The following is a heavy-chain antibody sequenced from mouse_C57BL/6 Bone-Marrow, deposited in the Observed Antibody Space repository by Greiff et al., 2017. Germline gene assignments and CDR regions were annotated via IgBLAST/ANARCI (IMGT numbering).Heavy chain of an antibody. V-gene: IGHV14-4*01. CDR3: SSFDGNYVDF. CDR2: IDPEIGDT. Sequence: EVQLQQSGAELVRPGASVKLSCTASGFNIKDDYIHWVKQRPEQGLEWIGWIDPEIGDTEYDSKFQGKATRTSDTSSNTAYLQLSSLTAEDTAVYYCSSFDGNYVDFWGQGTPLTGAS. D-gene: IGHD2-3*01. J-gene: IGHJ2*01. CDR1: GFNIKDDY.